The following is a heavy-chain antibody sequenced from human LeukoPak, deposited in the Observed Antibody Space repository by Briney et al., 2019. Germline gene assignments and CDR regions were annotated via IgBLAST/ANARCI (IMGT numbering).Heavy chain of an antibody. CDR1: GYTFTGYY. Sequence: APVKVSCKSSGYTFTGYYMHWVRQAPGQGLEWMGWINPNSGGTNYAQKFQGRVTMTRDTSISTAYMELSRLRSDDTAVYYCARTPGTTFGFSDYWGQGTLVTVSS. V-gene: IGHV1-2*02. CDR2: INPNSGGT. D-gene: IGHD3-16*01. J-gene: IGHJ4*02. CDR3: ARTPGTTFGFSDY.